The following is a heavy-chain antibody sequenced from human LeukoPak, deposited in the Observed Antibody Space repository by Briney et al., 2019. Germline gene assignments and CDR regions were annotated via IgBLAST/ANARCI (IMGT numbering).Heavy chain of an antibody. CDR3: ARSRGDGLLGIDY. Sequence: SVKVSCKASGGTFSSYAISWVRQAPGQGLEWMGGITPIFGTANYAQKFQGRVTITADESTSTAYMELSSLRSEDTAVYYCARSRGDGLLGIDYWGQGTLVTVSS. D-gene: IGHD3/OR15-3a*01. CDR1: GGTFSSYA. V-gene: IGHV1-69*01. CDR2: ITPIFGTA. J-gene: IGHJ4*02.